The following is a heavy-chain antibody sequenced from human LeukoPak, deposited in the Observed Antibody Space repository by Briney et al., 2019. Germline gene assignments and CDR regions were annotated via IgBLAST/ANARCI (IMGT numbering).Heavy chain of an antibody. Sequence: SETLSLTCTVSDGPIRSHYWTWIRQSPLKGLEWIGDISNSGSTYYNPSLKSRVTISVDTSKNQFSLKLSSVTAADTAVYYCAREQATGFDAFDIWGQGTMVTVSS. CDR1: DGPIRSHY. CDR3: AREQATGFDAFDI. J-gene: IGHJ3*02. CDR2: ISNSGST. V-gene: IGHV4-59*11. D-gene: IGHD1-26*01.